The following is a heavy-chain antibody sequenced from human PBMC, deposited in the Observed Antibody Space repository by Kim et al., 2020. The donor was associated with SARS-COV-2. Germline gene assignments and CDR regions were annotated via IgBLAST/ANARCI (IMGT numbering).Heavy chain of an antibody. CDR1: GGSISSGGYY. Sequence: SETLSLTCTVSGGSISSGGYYWSWIRQHPGKGLEWIGYIYYSGSTYYNPYLKSRVTISVDTSKNQFSLKLSSVTAADTAVYYCARTGYSSSWFDYWGQGTLVTVYS. D-gene: IGHD6-13*01. V-gene: IGHV4-31*03. CDR3: ARTGYSSSWFDY. J-gene: IGHJ4*02. CDR2: IYYSGST.